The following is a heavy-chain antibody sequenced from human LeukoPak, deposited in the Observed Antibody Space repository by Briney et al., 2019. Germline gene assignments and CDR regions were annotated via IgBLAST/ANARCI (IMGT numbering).Heavy chain of an antibody. Sequence: GASVKVSCKASGYTFTGYYMHWVRQAPGQGLEWMGWINPNSGGTNYAQKFQGRVTMTRDTSISTAYMELSRLRSDDTAVYYCASQYPSSTYSSGSYYEVYWGQGTLVTVSS. D-gene: IGHD3-10*01. CDR1: GYTFTGYY. CDR3: ASQYPSSTYSSGSYYEVY. V-gene: IGHV1-2*02. CDR2: INPNSGGT. J-gene: IGHJ4*02.